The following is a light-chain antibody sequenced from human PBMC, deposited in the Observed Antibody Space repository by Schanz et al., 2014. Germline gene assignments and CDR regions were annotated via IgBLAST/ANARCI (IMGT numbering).Light chain of an antibody. Sequence: QSALTQPASVSGSPGQSITISCTGTSSDVGAYNYVSWYQQPPGKAPKLIIYDVSNRPSGVSNRFSGSKSGNTASLTISELQAEDEADYYCSSDIFYSTSFGAGTKLTVL. J-gene: IGLJ1*01. V-gene: IGLV2-14*01. CDR1: SSDVGAYNY. CDR3: SSDIFYSTS. CDR2: DVS.